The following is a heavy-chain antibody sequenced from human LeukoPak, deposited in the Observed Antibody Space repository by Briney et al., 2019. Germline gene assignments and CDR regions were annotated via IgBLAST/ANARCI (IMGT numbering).Heavy chain of an antibody. CDR1: GGSISSNTYS. Sequence: PSETLSLTCTVSGGSISSNTYSWGWIRQPPGKGLEWIGSIYYSGSTYYNPSLNSRVTISVATSKNQFSLKLNSLTAADTAVYYCARATWNGYMFDYWGQGSLVTVTS. CDR2: IYYSGST. CDR3: ARATWNGYMFDY. J-gene: IGHJ4*02. D-gene: IGHD5-24*01. V-gene: IGHV4-39*07.